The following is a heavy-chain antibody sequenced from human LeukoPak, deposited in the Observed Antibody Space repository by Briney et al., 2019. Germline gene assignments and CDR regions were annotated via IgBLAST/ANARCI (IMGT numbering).Heavy chain of an antibody. CDR1: GGSFSGYY. V-gene: IGHV4-34*01. J-gene: IGHJ5*02. D-gene: IGHD3-22*01. CDR2: INHSGST. Sequence: PSETLSLTCAVYGGSFSGYYWSWIRQPPGKGLEWIGEINHSGSTNYNPSLKRRVTISVDTSKNQFSLKLSSVTAADTAVYYCARGLYYYDSSGYYGPGWFDPWGQGTLVTVSS. CDR3: ARGLYYYDSSGYYGPGWFDP.